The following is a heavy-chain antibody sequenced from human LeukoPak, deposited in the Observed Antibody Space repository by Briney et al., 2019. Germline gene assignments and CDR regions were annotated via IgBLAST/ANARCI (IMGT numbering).Heavy chain of an antibody. Sequence: GGSLRLSCVASEFTFSSYAMSWVRQAPGKGLEWVSAVSGSGDSTYYADSVKGRFTISRDNSKNTLYLQMNSLRAEDTAVYYCAKDQLDGSGSYYNVPYYFDYWGQGTLVTVSS. J-gene: IGHJ4*02. D-gene: IGHD3-10*01. CDR2: VSGSGDST. CDR3: AKDQLDGSGSYYNVPYYFDY. CDR1: EFTFSSYA. V-gene: IGHV3-23*01.